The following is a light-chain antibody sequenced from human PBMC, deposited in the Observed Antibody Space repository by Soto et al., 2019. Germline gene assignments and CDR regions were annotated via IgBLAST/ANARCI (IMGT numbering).Light chain of an antibody. Sequence: DIQMTQSPSTLSASVGDRVTITCRASQSISSWLAWYLQKPGKAPKLLIYKASTLPNGVPSRFSGSGSGTEFTLTISSLQPDDFAAYYCQQYSSYSPYTFGQGTKLEIK. CDR3: QQYSSYSPYT. CDR2: KAS. J-gene: IGKJ2*01. V-gene: IGKV1-5*03. CDR1: QSISSW.